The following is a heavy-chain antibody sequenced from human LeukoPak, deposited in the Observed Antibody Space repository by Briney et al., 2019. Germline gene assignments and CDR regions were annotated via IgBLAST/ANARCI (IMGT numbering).Heavy chain of an antibody. V-gene: IGHV3-48*01. CDR3: ARDSGVLEWGY. D-gene: IGHD3-3*01. Sequence: GGSLRLSCAASGFTFSAYAMSWVRQAPGQGLQWVSYISSSSTTVHYTDSVKGRFTISRDNDKNSLDLQMDSLRAEDTAVYYCARDSGVLEWGYWGQGTLVTVSS. CDR1: GFTFSAYA. CDR2: ISSSSTTV. J-gene: IGHJ4*02.